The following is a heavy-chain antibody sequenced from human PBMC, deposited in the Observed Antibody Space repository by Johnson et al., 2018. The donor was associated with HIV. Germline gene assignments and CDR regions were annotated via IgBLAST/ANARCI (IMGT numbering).Heavy chain of an antibody. CDR3: VRLMTRESTDAFDI. Sequence: VQLVESGGGLVQPGGSLRLSCAASGITVGTNYMSWVRQAPGKGLEWVSVIYSGGSTYYADSVKGRFTISRDSSKNTVYLQMNSLRAEDTAIYYCVRLMTRESTDAFDIRGQGTMVTVSS. V-gene: IGHV3-66*01. D-gene: IGHD5/OR15-5a*01. CDR1: GITVGTNY. CDR2: IYSGGST. J-gene: IGHJ3*02.